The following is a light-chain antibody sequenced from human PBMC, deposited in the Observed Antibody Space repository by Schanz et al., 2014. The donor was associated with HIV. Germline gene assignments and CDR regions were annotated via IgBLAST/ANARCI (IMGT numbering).Light chain of an antibody. V-gene: IGKV1-5*03. CDR3: QQYNTWPRT. Sequence: DIQMTQSPSTVSASVGDTITITCRASQSISSWLAWYQQKPGKAPKLLISKASSVESGVPARFSGSGSGTEFTLTISSLQSEDFALYYCQQYNTWPRTFGQGTRVEIK. CDR2: KAS. J-gene: IGKJ1*01. CDR1: QSISSW.